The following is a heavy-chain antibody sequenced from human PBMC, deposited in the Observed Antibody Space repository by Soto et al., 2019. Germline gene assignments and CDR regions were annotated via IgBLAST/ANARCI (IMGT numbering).Heavy chain of an antibody. J-gene: IGHJ6*01. Sequence: SWISQEPGKGLEWVSSISSSSSYIYYADSVKGRFTISRDNAKNSLYLQMNSLRAEDTAVYYCAKYSSDYGMDVWGQPPTVSLPS. CDR2: ISSSSSYI. D-gene: IGHD5-18*01. CDR3: AKYSSDYGMDV. V-gene: IGHV3-21*01.